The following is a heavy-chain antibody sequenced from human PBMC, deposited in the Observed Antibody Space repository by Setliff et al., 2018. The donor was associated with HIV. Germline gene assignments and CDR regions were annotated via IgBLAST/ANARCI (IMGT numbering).Heavy chain of an antibody. CDR3: ARWGEPALKAFDV. Sequence: SETLSLTCTVSGDSISRYYWSWIRQPPGKGLEWIGYIYTSGSTMYNPSLKSRVSISIDKSKKQFSLKVTSVTATDTAVYYCARWGEPALKAFDVWGRGTMVTVSS. J-gene: IGHJ3*01. CDR2: IYTSGST. CDR1: GDSISRYY. V-gene: IGHV4-4*08. D-gene: IGHD3-16*01.